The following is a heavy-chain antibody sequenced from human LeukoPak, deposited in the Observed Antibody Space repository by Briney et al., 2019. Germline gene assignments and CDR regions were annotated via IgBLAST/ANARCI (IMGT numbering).Heavy chain of an antibody. CDR1: GGTFSGYY. D-gene: IGHD3-9*01. V-gene: IGHV4-34*01. Sequence: SETLSLTCAVYGGTFSGYYRSWIRQPPGKGLEWIGEINNSGSTNYNASLKSRVTISVDTSKNQFSLKLNSVTAADTAVYYCARWEGSYCDILTGYATRKFDPWGQGTRVTVSS. J-gene: IGHJ5*02. CDR2: INNSGST. CDR3: ARWEGSYCDILTGYATRKFDP.